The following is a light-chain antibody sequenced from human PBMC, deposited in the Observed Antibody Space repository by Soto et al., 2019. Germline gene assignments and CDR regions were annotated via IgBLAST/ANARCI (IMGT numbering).Light chain of an antibody. V-gene: IGKV1-27*01. CDR1: QDISNY. Sequence: DIHMTQSPSSLSASVGNRVSITCRAIQDISNYLDWYQQKPGKVPKVLIYAASTLQPGVPSRFSGSGSGTDFTLTINSLQPDDIAPYFCQNYDGDPITFGQGTRLEIK. CDR2: AAS. J-gene: IGKJ5*01. CDR3: QNYDGDPIT.